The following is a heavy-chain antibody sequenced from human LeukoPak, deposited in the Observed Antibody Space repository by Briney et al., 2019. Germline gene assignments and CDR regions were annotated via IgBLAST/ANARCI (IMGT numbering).Heavy chain of an antibody. D-gene: IGHD5-24*01. CDR2: ISTSGST. CDR3: ARGIWEVATIPYWYFDI. CDR1: GASIGNYY. J-gene: IGHJ2*01. V-gene: IGHV4-4*07. Sequence: SETLSLTCTVSGASIGNYYWSWIRQPAGKGLEWIGRISTSGSTNYNPSLKSRVTMSVDTSKNQFSLKLSSVTAADTALYYCARGIWEVATIPYWYFDIWGRGTLVTVSS.